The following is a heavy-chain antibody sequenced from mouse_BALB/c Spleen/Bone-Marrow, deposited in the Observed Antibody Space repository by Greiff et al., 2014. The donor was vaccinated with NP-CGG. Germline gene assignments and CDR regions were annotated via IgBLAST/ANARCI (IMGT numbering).Heavy chain of an antibody. D-gene: IGHD1-2*01. J-gene: IGHJ3*01. V-gene: IGHV5-12-2*01. CDR2: ISNGGGTT. CDR3: ARRYDYGYGPFAY. Sequence: EVQLVESGGGLVQPGGSLKLSCAASGFTFSNYTMSWIRQTPEKRLGGVAYISNGGGTTYYPDTVKGRFTISRDNAKNTLYLQMSSLKSEDTAMYYCARRYDYGYGPFAYWGQGTLVTVSA. CDR1: GFTFSNYT.